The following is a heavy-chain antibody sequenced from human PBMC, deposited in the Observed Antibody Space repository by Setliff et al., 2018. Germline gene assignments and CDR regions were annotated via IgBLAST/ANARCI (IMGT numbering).Heavy chain of an antibody. CDR3: VRERAYSGTYFFDY. CDR1: GFTFSTYR. Sequence: GGSLRLSCAASGFTFSTYRMHWVRQALGKGLEWVAIIWFDGSQEYYADSVRGRFTISRDASKNTLFLQMNSLRAEDTALYYCVRERAYSGTYFFDYWGRGTMVTVSS. D-gene: IGHD1-26*01. J-gene: IGHJ4*02. V-gene: IGHV3-33*08. CDR2: IWFDGSQE.